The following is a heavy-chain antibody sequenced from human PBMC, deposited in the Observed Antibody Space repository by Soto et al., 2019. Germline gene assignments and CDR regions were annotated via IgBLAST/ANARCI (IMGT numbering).Heavy chain of an antibody. CDR2: IDPSDSYT. CDR1: GYSFTSYW. J-gene: IGHJ6*02. CDR3: ARLNYGDYSSLYYYYYYGMDV. Sequence: GESLKISCKGSGYSFTSYWINWVRQMPGKGLERMGRIDPSDSYTNYSPSFQGQVTISADKSISTAYLQWSSLKASDTAMYYCARLNYGDYSSLYYYYYYGMDVWGQGTTVTVSS. V-gene: IGHV5-10-1*04. D-gene: IGHD4-17*01.